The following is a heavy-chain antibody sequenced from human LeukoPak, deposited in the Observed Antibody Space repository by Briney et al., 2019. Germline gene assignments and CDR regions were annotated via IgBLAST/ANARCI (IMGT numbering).Heavy chain of an antibody. D-gene: IGHD2-2*02. Sequence: GGSLRLSCAASGFTFSSPWMHWVRQAPGKGLEWVSRIDSAGSSTSYVDSVQGRFTISRDNSKNTVHLQMNGLRAGDTAVYYCARTIPFYYGMAVWGQGTTVIVSS. CDR3: ARTIPFYYGMAV. J-gene: IGHJ6*02. CDR2: IDSAGSST. V-gene: IGHV3-74*01. CDR1: GFTFSSPW.